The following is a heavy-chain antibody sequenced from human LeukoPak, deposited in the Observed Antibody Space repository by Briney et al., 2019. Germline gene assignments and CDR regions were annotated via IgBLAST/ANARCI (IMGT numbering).Heavy chain of an antibody. CDR1: GDTFNVYY. J-gene: IGHJ4*02. Sequence: ASVKVSCKASGDTFNVYYMHWVRQAPGQGLEWMGWINLNSGGTKYPQKFQDRINMTRDTSIKTAYMELSWLKSDDTAVYYCARLNRDDYKYYDQWGQGTLVTVS. D-gene: IGHD5-24*01. CDR3: ARLNRDDYKYYDQ. V-gene: IGHV1-2*02. CDR2: INLNSGGT.